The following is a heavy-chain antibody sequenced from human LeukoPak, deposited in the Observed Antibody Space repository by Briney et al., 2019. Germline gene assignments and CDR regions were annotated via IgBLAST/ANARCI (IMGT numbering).Heavy chain of an antibody. CDR3: ARDTGPSGDGDYVGEYDY. Sequence: GGSLRLSCAASGFTFSSYWMSWVRQAPGKGLEWVANIKQDGSEKYYVDSVKGRFTISRDNAKNSLYLQMNSLRAEDTAVYYCARDTGPSGDGDYVGEYDYWGQGTLVTVSS. J-gene: IGHJ4*02. CDR2: IKQDGSEK. CDR1: GFTFSSYW. V-gene: IGHV3-7*01. D-gene: IGHD4-17*01.